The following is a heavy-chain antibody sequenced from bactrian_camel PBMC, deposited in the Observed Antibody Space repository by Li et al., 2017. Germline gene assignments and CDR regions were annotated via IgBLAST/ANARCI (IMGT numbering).Heavy chain of an antibody. CDR3: ATGHDLDFGF. CDR2: INKQDSST. CDR1: GFPFSGFV. V-gene: IGHV3S40*01. Sequence: VQLVESGGVLVQPGGSLRLSCAASGFPFSGFVMSWVRQAPGKGREWVAAINKQDSSTYADSVKGRFTISRDNAKNTVYLQLNTLKTEDMGMYYCATGHDLDFGFWGQGTQVTVS. D-gene: IGHD4*01. J-gene: IGHJ6*01.